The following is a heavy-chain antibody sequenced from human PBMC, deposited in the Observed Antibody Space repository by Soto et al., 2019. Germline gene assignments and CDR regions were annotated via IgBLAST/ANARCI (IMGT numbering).Heavy chain of an antibody. D-gene: IGHD2-21*02. J-gene: IGHJ6*02. CDR3: ARGPGPRLLWVPLYGMDV. V-gene: IGHV4-34*01. Sequence: PSETLSLTCAIYGGSFSGFYWSWIRQPPGKGLEWIGEINDSGTTNYNPSLKSRVTISADTSKTHFSLRLSSVTAADTAVYYCARGPGPRLLWVPLYGMDVWGQGTTVTVSS. CDR2: INDSGTT. CDR1: GGSFSGFY.